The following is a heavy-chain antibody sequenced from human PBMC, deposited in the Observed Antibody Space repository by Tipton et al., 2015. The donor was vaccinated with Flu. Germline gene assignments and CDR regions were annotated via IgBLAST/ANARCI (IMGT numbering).Heavy chain of an antibody. CDR2: IYYSGTT. CDR3: ARDTPTIPRVFDF. CDR1: GGSISNYY. D-gene: IGHD5-12*01. Sequence: TLSLTCTVSGGSISNYYWSWVRQPPGKGLEWIGYIYYSGTTNYNPSLKSRVTISRDTSKNQFSLKLSSVTAADTAVYYCARDTPTIPRVFDFWGQGTLVTVSS. J-gene: IGHJ4*02. V-gene: IGHV4-59*01.